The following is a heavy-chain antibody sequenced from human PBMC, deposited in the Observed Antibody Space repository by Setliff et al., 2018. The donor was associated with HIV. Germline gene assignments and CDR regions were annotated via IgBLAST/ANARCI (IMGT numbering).Heavy chain of an antibody. V-gene: IGHV7-4-1*02. J-gene: IGHJ4*02. CDR2: INTETGDP. CDR1: GYTLTTFG. CDR3: ARVGSYWSTFDY. D-gene: IGHD1-26*01. Sequence: ASVKVSCKASGYTLTTFGISWVRQARGQGLEWMGWINTETGDPMYAQGFRGRFVFSLDTSVSTAYLQITSLKTEDTAMYYCARVGSYWSTFDYWGQGALVTVSS.